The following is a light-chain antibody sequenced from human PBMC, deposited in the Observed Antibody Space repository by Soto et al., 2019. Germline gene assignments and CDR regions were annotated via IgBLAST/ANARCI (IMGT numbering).Light chain of an antibody. CDR1: SSDIGSYNY. J-gene: IGLJ1*01. Sequence: QSVLTHPASLSGSPRQSITISCTGTSSDIGSYNYVAWYQQFPGKTPKLIIYEVRNRPSGVSFRFSGSKSGNTASLTISGLQAEDEADYYCISYRGSDTSYVFGTGTKVTVL. CDR2: EVR. CDR3: ISYRGSDTSYV. V-gene: IGLV2-14*01.